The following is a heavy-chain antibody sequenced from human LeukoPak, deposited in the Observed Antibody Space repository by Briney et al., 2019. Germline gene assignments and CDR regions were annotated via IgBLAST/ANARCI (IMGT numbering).Heavy chain of an antibody. CDR1: GYTFTSYY. CDR2: INPSGGST. J-gene: IGHJ4*02. Sequence: ASVKVSCKASGYTFTSYYMHWVRQAPGQGLEWMGIINPSGGSTSYAQKFQGRVTMTRDTSTSTVYMELSRLRSDDTAVYYCARGRGPWGGPDYWGQGTLVTVSS. V-gene: IGHV1-46*01. D-gene: IGHD2-21*01. CDR3: ARGRGPWGGPDY.